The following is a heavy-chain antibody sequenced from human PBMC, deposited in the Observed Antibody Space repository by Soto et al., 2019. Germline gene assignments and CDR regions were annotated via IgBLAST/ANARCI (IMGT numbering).Heavy chain of an antibody. J-gene: IGHJ4*02. CDR1: GYSFTSYW. CDR3: ARGGYNYVRVYYFDY. D-gene: IGHD5-12*01. V-gene: IGHV5-51*01. Sequence: PGESLKISCKGSGYSFTSYWIGWVRQMPGKGLEWMGIIYPGDSDTRYSPSFQGQVTISADKSISTAYLQWSSLKASDTAMYYCARGGYNYVRVYYFDYWGQGTLVTVSS. CDR2: IYPGDSDT.